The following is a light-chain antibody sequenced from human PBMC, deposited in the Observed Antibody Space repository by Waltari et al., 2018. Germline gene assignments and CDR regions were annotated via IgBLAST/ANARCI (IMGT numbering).Light chain of an antibody. CDR2: TND. CDR1: RSNIGSRT. Sequence: QSVLTQPPSASGTPGQRVTISCSGSRSNIGSRTVNWYQQFPGTAPNLPIYTNDQRPSGVPDRFSASKSGTSASLAISGLQSEDEADYYRSAWDDSLNGVVFGGGTKLTVL. J-gene: IGLJ2*01. CDR3: SAWDDSLNGVV. V-gene: IGLV1-44*01.